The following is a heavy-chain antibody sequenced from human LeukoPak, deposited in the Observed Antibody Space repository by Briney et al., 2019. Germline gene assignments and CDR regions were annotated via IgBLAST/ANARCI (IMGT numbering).Heavy chain of an antibody. Sequence: ASVKVSCKASGYTFTSYGISWVRQAPGQGLEWMGWINPNSGGTNYAQKFQGRVTMTRDTSISTAYMELSRLRSDDTAVYYCASPLGEYTIDYWGQGTLVTVSS. D-gene: IGHD3-10*01. CDR3: ASPLGEYTIDY. CDR1: GYTFTSYG. CDR2: INPNSGGT. J-gene: IGHJ4*02. V-gene: IGHV1-2*02.